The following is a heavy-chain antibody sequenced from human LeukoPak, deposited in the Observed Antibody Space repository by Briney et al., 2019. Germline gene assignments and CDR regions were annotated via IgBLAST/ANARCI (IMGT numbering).Heavy chain of an antibody. CDR3: ATAIVGATYNWFDP. CDR1: GGTFSSYT. CDR2: IIPILSIA. V-gene: IGHV1-69*02. D-gene: IGHD1-26*01. J-gene: IGHJ5*02. Sequence: ASVKVSCKASGGTFSSYTISWVRQAPGQGLEWMGRIIPILSIANYAQKFQGRVTITADKSTSTAYMELSSLRSEDTAVYYCATAIVGATYNWFDPWGQGTLVTVSS.